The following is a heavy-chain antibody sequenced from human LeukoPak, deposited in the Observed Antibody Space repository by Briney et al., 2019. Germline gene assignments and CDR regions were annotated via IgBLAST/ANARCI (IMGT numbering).Heavy chain of an antibody. CDR1: GFTFSSYA. V-gene: IGHV3-23*01. Sequence: PGGSLRLSCAASGFTFSSYAMSWVRQAPGKGLEWVSAISGSGGSTYYADSVKGRFTISRDNAKNSLYLQMNSLRAEDTAVYYCARDRRGAFDYWGQGTLVTVSS. CDR2: ISGSGGST. CDR3: ARDRRGAFDY. J-gene: IGHJ4*02.